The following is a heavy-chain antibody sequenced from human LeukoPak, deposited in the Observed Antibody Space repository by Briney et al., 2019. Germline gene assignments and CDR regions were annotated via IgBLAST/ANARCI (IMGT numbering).Heavy chain of an antibody. CDR3: ARFGYCTNGVCYKGLQPDD. CDR2: INHRGST. D-gene: IGHD2-8*01. Sequence: SQTLSLPRAVYGGSFRGYYWSWIPHPPGKGLEWVGEINHRGSTNYNPSLKSRVTISVDTSKTQCSLKLSSVTVADTAVYYCARFGYCTNGVCYKGLQPDDWGQGTLVTV. CDR1: GGSFRGYY. J-gene: IGHJ4*02. V-gene: IGHV4-34*01.